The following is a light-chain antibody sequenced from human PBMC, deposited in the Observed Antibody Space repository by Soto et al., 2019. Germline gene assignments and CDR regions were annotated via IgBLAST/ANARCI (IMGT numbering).Light chain of an antibody. CDR3: QQYNTDPWT. Sequence: DIQMTQSPSTLSASVGDRVTITCRASQSISTSLAWFRQKPGKAPKLLIYDASNLESGVPSRFSDSVSGTEFTLTISSLQPDDFATYFCQQYNTDPWTFGQGTEVDTK. CDR2: DAS. V-gene: IGKV1-5*01. J-gene: IGKJ1*01. CDR1: QSISTS.